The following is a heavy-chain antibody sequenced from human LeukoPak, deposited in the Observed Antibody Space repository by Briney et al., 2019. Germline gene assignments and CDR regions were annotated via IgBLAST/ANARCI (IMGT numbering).Heavy chain of an antibody. Sequence: KPSETLSLTCTVSGDSISGYYWTWLREPPGKGLEWIGCIYSSGSTKYNPSLKSRVTISVDTPKNQFSLKLSSVTAAETAVYYCARYSCPNGVCYYFDYWGQGTLVTVSS. CDR3: ARYSCPNGVCYYFDY. CDR2: IYSSGST. J-gene: IGHJ4*02. V-gene: IGHV4-59*01. CDR1: GDSISGYY. D-gene: IGHD2-8*01.